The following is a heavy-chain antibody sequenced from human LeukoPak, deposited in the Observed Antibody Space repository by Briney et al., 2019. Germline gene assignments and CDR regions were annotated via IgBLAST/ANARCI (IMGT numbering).Heavy chain of an antibody. CDR3: AGVELERYYYYGMDV. D-gene: IGHD1-1*01. V-gene: IGHV1-18*01. CDR2: ISAYNGNT. CDR1: GYTFTSYC. J-gene: IGHJ6*02. Sequence: PLKVSSKASGYTFTSYCISSVRQAPGQWLEWKAYISAYNGNTNYAQKLQGRVTMTTDTSTSTAYMELRSLRSDDTAVYYCAGVELERYYYYGMDVWGQGTTVTVSS.